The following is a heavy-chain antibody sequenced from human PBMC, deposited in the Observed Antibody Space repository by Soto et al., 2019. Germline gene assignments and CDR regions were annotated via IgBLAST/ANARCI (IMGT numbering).Heavy chain of an antibody. CDR3: AKDTAMVPHGMDV. V-gene: IGHV3-48*04. D-gene: IGHD5-18*01. CDR1: GFTFSSYS. CDR2: ISSSSSTI. Sequence: GGSLRLSCAASGFTFSSYSMNWVRQAPGKGLEWVSYISSSSSTIYYADSVKGRFTISRDNAKNSLYLQMNSLRAEDTALYYCAKDTAMVPHGMDVWGKGTTVTVSS. J-gene: IGHJ6*04.